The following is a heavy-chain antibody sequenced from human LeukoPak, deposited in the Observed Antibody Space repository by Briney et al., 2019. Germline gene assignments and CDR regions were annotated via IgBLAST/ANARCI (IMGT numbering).Heavy chain of an antibody. J-gene: IGHJ6*03. CDR2: ISPNSGGT. D-gene: IGHD6-19*01. CDR1: GYTFTGYY. V-gene: IGHV1-2*02. Sequence: ASVKVSCKSSGYTFTGYYMHWVRQAPGQGLEWMGWISPNSGGTNYAQKFQGRVTMTRDTSISTAYMELSRLRSDDTAVYYCARDRVAVAGSYMDVWGKGTTVTVSS. CDR3: ARDRVAVAGSYMDV.